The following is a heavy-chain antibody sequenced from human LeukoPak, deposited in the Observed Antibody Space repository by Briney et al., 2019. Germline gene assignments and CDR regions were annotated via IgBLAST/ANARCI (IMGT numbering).Heavy chain of an antibody. D-gene: IGHD3-22*01. CDR1: GGSFSGYY. J-gene: IGHJ3*02. V-gene: IGHV4-59*12. CDR2: IYDSGST. Sequence: SETLSLTCAVYGGSFSGYYWSWIRQPPGKGLEWIGYIYDSGSTNYNPSLKSRVTISVDTSKNQFSLKLSSVTAADTAVYYCARGLYYYDSSGYFAPLDIWGQGTMVTVSS. CDR3: ARGLYYYDSSGYFAPLDI.